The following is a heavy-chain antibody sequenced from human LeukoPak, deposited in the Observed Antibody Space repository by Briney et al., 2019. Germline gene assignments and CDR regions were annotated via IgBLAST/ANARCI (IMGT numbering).Heavy chain of an antibody. CDR3: AKEGSGSYYRVEYFDY. Sequence: PGGSLRLSCVASDFTFNTYWMSWVRQAPGKGLEWVANIKGDGSVKYYLDSVKGRFTVSRDTAKNSLFLQMNSLRAEDTAVYYCAKEGSGSYYRVEYFDYWGQGILVTVSS. CDR2: IKGDGSVK. V-gene: IGHV3-7*03. D-gene: IGHD1-26*01. J-gene: IGHJ4*02. CDR1: DFTFNTYW.